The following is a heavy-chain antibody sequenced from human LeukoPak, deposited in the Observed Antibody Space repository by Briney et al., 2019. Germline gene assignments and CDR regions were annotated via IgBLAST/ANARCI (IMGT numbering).Heavy chain of an antibody. Sequence: ASVKVSCKASGYTFTGYYMHWVRQAPGQGLEWMGWINPNSGGTNYAQKFQGRVTMTRDTSISTAYMELSRLRSDDTAVYYCARTPTRDSITIFGVVILAGMDVWGQGTTVTVSS. D-gene: IGHD3-3*01. CDR1: GYTFTGYY. V-gene: IGHV1-2*02. J-gene: IGHJ6*02. CDR3: ARTPTRDSITIFGVVILAGMDV. CDR2: INPNSGGT.